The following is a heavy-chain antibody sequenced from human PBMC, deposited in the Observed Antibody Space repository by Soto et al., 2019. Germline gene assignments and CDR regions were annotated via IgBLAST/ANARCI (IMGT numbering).Heavy chain of an antibody. CDR2: IYYSGST. CDR3: ARHSPRLFDY. J-gene: IGHJ4*02. V-gene: IGHV4-59*08. D-gene: IGHD3-16*01. Sequence: SETLSLSCTVSGGSTSSYYWSWIRQPPGKGLEWIGYIYYSGSTNYNPSLKSRVTISVDTSKNQFSLKLSSVTATDTAVYYCARHSPRLFDYWGQGTLVTVSS. CDR1: GGSTSSYY.